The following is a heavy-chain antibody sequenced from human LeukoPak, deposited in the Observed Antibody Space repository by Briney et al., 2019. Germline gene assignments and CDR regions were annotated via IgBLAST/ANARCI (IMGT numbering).Heavy chain of an antibody. CDR3: ARDTVRGAHYQSPYGMDV. CDR1: GFTFSSYA. CDR2: ISYDGSNK. V-gene: IGHV3-30-3*01. Sequence: GGSLRLSCAASGFTFSSYAMHWVRQAPGKGLEWVAVISYDGSNKYYADSVKGRFTISRDNAKNSLYLQMNSLRAEDTAVYYCARDTVRGAHYQSPYGMDVWGQGTTVTVSS. D-gene: IGHD3-10*01. J-gene: IGHJ6*02.